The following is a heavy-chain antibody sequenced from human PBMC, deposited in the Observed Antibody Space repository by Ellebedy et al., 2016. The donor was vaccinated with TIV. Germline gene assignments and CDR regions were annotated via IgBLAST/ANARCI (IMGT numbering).Heavy chain of an antibody. V-gene: IGHV4-39*01. D-gene: IGHD1-26*01. CDR1: GGSISSSSYY. Sequence: MPSETLSLTCTVSGGSISSSSYYWGWIRQPPGTGLEWIGTIYYSGSTYYNPSLKSRVTISADTSKNQFSLKLSSVTAADTAVYYCARIGSRAAGLRFNWFDPWGQGTLVTVSS. CDR2: IYYSGST. CDR3: ARIGSRAAGLRFNWFDP. J-gene: IGHJ5*02.